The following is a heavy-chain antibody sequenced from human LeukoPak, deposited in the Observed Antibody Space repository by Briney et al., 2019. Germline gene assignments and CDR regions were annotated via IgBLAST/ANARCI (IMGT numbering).Heavy chain of an antibody. J-gene: IGHJ3*02. Sequence: GGSLRLSCAASGFTFSSYGMHWVRQAPGKGLEWVAVIWYDGSNKYYADSVKGRFTISRDNSKNTLYLQMNSLRAEDTAVYYCAREGIVGATTPFGAFDIWGQGTMVTVSS. CDR1: GFTFSSYG. D-gene: IGHD1-26*01. CDR2: IWYDGSNK. V-gene: IGHV3-33*01. CDR3: AREGIVGATTPFGAFDI.